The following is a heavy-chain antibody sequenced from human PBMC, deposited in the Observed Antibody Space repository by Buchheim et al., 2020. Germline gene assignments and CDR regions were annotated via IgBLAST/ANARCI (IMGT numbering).Heavy chain of an antibody. Sequence: QVQLVQSGAEVKKPGASVKVSCKASGYTFTGYYMHWVRQAPGQGLEWMGRINPNSGGTNYAQKFQGRVTMTRDTSLSTAYMELSRLRSYDTAVYYCARVLYDFWSGYYNLGLWYWGQETL. D-gene: IGHD3-3*01. V-gene: IGHV1-2*06. CDR2: INPNSGGT. CDR1: GYTFTGYY. J-gene: IGHJ4*02. CDR3: ARVLYDFWSGYYNLGLWY.